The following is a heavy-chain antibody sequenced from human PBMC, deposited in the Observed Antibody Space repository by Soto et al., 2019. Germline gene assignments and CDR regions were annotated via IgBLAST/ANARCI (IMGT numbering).Heavy chain of an antibody. Sequence: EVQLVESGGGLVQPGGSLRLSCAASGFTFSSYWMSWVRQAPGKGLEWVANIKQDGSEKYYVDSVKGRFTISRDNAKKSLYLQMNSLRAEDTVVYYCARDLEEHKGDPDAFDIWGQGTMVTVSS. V-gene: IGHV3-7*01. CDR2: IKQDGSEK. CDR1: GFTFSSYW. D-gene: IGHD2-21*02. CDR3: ARDLEEHKGDPDAFDI. J-gene: IGHJ3*02.